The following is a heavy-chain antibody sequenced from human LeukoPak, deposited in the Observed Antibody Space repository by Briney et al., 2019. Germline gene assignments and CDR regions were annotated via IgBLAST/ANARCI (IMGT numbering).Heavy chain of an antibody. CDR1: GFTFNSYA. CDR2: ISGSGGST. Sequence: GGSLRLSCAASGFTFNSYAMTWVRQTPGKGLEWVSAISGSGGSTYYADSVKGRFTISRDNSKNTLYLQMNSLRAEDTAVYYCAKRMGDAFDIWGQGTMVTVSS. J-gene: IGHJ3*02. CDR3: AKRMGDAFDI. D-gene: IGHD3-16*01. V-gene: IGHV3-23*01.